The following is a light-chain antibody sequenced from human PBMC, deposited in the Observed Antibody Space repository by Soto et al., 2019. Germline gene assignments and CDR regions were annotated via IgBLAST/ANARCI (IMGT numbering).Light chain of an antibody. J-gene: IGKJ1*01. CDR3: QQYGTSPET. CDR2: GAS. Sequence: EIALTQSPGTLSLSPGERATLSCRASQSVDSNYLAWYQQKPGQAPRLLIYGASSRATGIPDRFSGSGSGTDFTLTISRLEPEDFAVYSCQQYGTSPETFGQGTKVEIK. CDR1: QSVDSNY. V-gene: IGKV3-20*01.